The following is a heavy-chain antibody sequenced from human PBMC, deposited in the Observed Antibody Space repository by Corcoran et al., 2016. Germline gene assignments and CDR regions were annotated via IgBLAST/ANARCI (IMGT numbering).Heavy chain of an antibody. CDR1: GGSFSGYY. V-gene: IGHV4-34*01. Sequence: QVQLQQWGAGLLKPSETLSLTCAVYGGSFSGYYWSWIRQPPGKGLEWIGEINHIGSTNYNPSLKSRVTISVDTSKNQLSLKLSSVTAADTAVDYGARGVLPVGASSRRVYWFDPWGQGTLVTVSS. J-gene: IGHJ5*02. CDR3: ARGVLPVGASSRRVYWFDP. D-gene: IGHD1-26*01. CDR2: INHIGST.